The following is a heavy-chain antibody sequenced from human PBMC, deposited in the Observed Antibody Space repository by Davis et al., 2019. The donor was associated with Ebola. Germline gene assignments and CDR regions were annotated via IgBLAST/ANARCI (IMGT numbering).Heavy chain of an antibody. CDR2: INHSGST. J-gene: IGHJ3*02. Sequence: MPSETLSLTCAVYGGSFSGYYWSWIRQPPGKGLEWIGEINHSGSTNYNPSLKSRVTISVDTSKNQFSLKLSSVTAADTAVYYCARRMVQGVGAFDIWGQGTMVTVSS. D-gene: IGHD3-10*01. CDR1: GGSFSGYY. CDR3: ARRMVQGVGAFDI. V-gene: IGHV4-34*01.